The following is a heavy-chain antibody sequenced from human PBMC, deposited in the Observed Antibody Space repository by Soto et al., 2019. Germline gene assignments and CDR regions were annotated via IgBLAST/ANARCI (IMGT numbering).Heavy chain of an antibody. CDR3: ASLPWGGIAVATYYYGMDV. CDR1: GYTFTSYG. J-gene: IGHJ6*02. Sequence: ASVKVSCKASGYTFTSYGISWVRQAPGQGLEWMGWISAYNGNTNYAQKLQGRVTMTTDTSTSTAYMELRSLRSDDTAVYYCASLPWGGIAVATYYYGMDVWGQGTTVTVSS. V-gene: IGHV1-18*01. D-gene: IGHD6-19*01. CDR2: ISAYNGNT.